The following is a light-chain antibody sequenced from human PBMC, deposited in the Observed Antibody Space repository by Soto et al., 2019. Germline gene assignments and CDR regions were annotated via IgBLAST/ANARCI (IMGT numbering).Light chain of an antibody. V-gene: IGKV3-15*01. CDR1: QSVGNN. CDR2: ATS. CDR3: QQYGDWPLT. Sequence: EIVVTQSPATLSVSPGERATLSCRASQSVGNNFAWYQQKPGQAPRHLIFATSTRATGVPARFSGSGSGTEFPLTISSRQSEDLAVYYCQQYGDWPLTFGGGAKVEIE. J-gene: IGKJ4*01.